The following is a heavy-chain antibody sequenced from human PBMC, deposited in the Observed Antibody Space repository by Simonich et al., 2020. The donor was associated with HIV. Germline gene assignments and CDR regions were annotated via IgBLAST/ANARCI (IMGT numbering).Heavy chain of an antibody. CDR3: ARHDGLTGEWSFDY. CDR2: INHSGST. J-gene: IGHJ4*02. CDR1: GGSFSGYY. Sequence: QVQLQQWGAGLLKPSETLSLTCAVYGGSFSGYYWSWIRQPPGKGLEWIGEINHSGSTNYNPSLKSRVTISVDTFKNQFSLKLSSVTAADTAVYYCARHDGLTGEWSFDYWGQGNLVTVSS. D-gene: IGHD7-27*01. V-gene: IGHV4-34*01.